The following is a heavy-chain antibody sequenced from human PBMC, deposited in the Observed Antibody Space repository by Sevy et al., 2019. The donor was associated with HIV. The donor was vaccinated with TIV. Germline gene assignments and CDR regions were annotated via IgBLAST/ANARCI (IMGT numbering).Heavy chain of an antibody. J-gene: IGHJ4*02. D-gene: IGHD3-9*01. CDR2: INHSGST. CDR3: ARGSLDYDILTGPDRFDY. Sequence: SEILSLTCAVYGGSFSGYYWSWIRQPPGKGLEWIGEINHSGSTNYNPSLKSRVTISVDTSKNQFSLKLSSVTAADTAVYYCARGSLDYDILTGPDRFDYWGQGTLVTVSS. CDR1: GGSFSGYY. V-gene: IGHV4-34*01.